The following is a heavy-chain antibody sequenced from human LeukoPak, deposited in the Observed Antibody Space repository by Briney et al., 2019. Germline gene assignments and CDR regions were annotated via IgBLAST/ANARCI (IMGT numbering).Heavy chain of an antibody. D-gene: IGHD6-13*01. Sequence: SETLSLTCAVYGGSFSAYYWSWIRQPPGKGLEWIGEINHSGSTNYNPSLKSRVTISVDTSKNQFSLELSSVTAADTAVYYCARGLRSQAAAGTHWGQGTLVTVSS. J-gene: IGHJ1*01. CDR2: INHSGST. V-gene: IGHV4-34*01. CDR3: ARGLRSQAAAGTH. CDR1: GGSFSAYY.